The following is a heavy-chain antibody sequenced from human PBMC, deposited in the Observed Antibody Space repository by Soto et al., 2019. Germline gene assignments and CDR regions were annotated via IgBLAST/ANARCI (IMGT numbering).Heavy chain of an antibody. CDR3: ARDVYYFFFRAEHGIRDL. D-gene: IGHD2-8*01. J-gene: IGHJ2*01. CDR2: INPSGGST. V-gene: IGHV1-46*01. Sequence: GQGLEWMGIINPSGGSTSYAQKFQGRVTMTRDTSTSTVYMELSSLRSEDTAVYYCARDVYYFFFRAEHGIRDL.